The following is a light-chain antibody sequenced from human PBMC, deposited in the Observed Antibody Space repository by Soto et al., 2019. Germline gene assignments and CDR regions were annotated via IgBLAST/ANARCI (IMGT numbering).Light chain of an antibody. Sequence: STLSASVGDRVTITCRASQSISSWLAWYQQKPGKAPKLLIYDASSLESGVPSRFSGSGSGTEFTLTISSLQPDDFATYYCQQYNSYSWKFGQGTKV. V-gene: IGKV1-5*01. J-gene: IGKJ1*01. CDR3: QQYNSYSWK. CDR1: QSISSW. CDR2: DAS.